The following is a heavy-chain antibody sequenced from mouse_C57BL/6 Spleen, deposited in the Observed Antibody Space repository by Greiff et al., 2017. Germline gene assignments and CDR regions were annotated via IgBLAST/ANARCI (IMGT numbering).Heavy chain of an antibody. J-gene: IGHJ3*01. Sequence: EVKVVESGGGLVKPGGSLKLSCAASGFTFSDYGMHWVRQAPEKGLEWVAYISSGSSTIYYADTVKGRFTISRDNAKNTLCLQMTSLRSEDTAMYYCARGWFAYWGQGTLVTVSA. CDR2: ISSGSSTI. V-gene: IGHV5-17*01. CDR1: GFTFSDYG. CDR3: ARGWFAY.